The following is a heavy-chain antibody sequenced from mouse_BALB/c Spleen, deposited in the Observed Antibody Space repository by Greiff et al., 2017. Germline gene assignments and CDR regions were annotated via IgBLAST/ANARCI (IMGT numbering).Heavy chain of an antibody. CDR3: AREAIYDGYYYAMDY. D-gene: IGHD2-3*01. CDR2: IWGDGST. V-gene: IGHV2-6-7*01. J-gene: IGHJ4*01. Sequence: VQGVESGPGLVAPSQSLSITCTVSGFSLTGYGVNWVRQPPGKGLEWLGMIWGDGSTDYNSALKSRLSISKDNSKSQVFLKMNSLQTDDTARYYCAREAIYDGYYYAMDYWGQGTSVTVSS. CDR1: GFSLTGYG.